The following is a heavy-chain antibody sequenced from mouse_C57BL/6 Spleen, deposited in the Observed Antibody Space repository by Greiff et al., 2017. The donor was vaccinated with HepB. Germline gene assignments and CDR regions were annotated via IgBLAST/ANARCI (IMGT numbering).Heavy chain of an antibody. Sequence: EVMLVESGGGLVKPGGSLKLSCAASGFTFSSYAMSWVRQTPEKRLEWVATISDGGSYTYYPDNVKGRFTISRDNAKNNLYLQMSHLKSEDTAMYYCSRLYERGDYFDYWGQGTTLTVSS. CDR3: SRLYERGDYFDY. CDR1: GFTFSSYA. J-gene: IGHJ2*01. V-gene: IGHV5-4*03. D-gene: IGHD2-3*01. CDR2: ISDGGSYT.